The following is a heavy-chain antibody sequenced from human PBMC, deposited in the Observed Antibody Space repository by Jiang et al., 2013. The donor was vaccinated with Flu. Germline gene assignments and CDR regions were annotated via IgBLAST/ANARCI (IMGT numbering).Heavy chain of an antibody. J-gene: IGHJ6*02. CDR3: ARDCDIDCYGDNYYYGMDV. V-gene: IGHV1-3*01. CDR1: GYTFTSYA. Sequence: SVKVSCKASGYTFTSYAMHWVRQAPGQRLEWMGWINAGNGNTKYSQKFQGRVTITRDTSASTAYMELSSLRSEDTAVYYCARDCDIDCYGDNYYYGMDVWGQGTTVTVSS. CDR2: INAGNGNT. D-gene: IGHD2-21*02.